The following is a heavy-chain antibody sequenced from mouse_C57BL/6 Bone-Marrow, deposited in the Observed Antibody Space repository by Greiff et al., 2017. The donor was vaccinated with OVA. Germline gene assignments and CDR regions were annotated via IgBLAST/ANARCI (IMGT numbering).Heavy chain of an antibody. V-gene: IGHV5-16*01. Sequence: EVQVVESEGGLVQPGSSMKLSCTASGFTFSDYYMAWVRQVPEKGLEWVANINYDGSSTYYLDSLKSRFIISRDNAKNILYLQMSSLKSEDTATYYCARGGVITTVPLDYWGQGTTLTVSS. J-gene: IGHJ2*01. CDR2: INYDGSST. CDR3: ARGGVITTVPLDY. CDR1: GFTFSDYY. D-gene: IGHD1-1*01.